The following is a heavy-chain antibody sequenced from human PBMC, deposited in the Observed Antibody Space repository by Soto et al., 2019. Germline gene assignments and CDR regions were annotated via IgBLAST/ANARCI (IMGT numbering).Heavy chain of an antibody. CDR3: VRVYGEIDY. D-gene: IGHD4-17*01. V-gene: IGHV1-8*01. J-gene: IGHJ4*02. Sequence: QVQLVQSGAEVKKPGASVKVSCKASGYTFTNYDINWVRQATGQGLEWMGWMNPKSGNTGYAQHFQGRLTVTRSTSISTAYLELSSLRSEDTAVYYCVRVYGEIDYWGQVTLVTVYS. CDR2: MNPKSGNT. CDR1: GYTFTNYD.